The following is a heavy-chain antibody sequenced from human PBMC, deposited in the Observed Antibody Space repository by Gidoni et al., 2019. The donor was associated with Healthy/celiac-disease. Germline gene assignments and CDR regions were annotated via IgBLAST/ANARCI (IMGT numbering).Heavy chain of an antibody. CDR1: GYTFTSYV. V-gene: IGHV1-18*01. CDR3: ARDGADYYDSSGYHKSPKRSDY. J-gene: IGHJ4*02. CDR2: ISAYNGNT. Sequence: QVQLVQSGAEVKKPGASVKVSCKASGYTFTSYVIIWVRQAPGKGLEWRGWISAYNGNTNYAQKHQGRVTMTTDTSTSTAYMELRSLRSDDTAVYYCARDGADYYDSSGYHKSPKRSDYWGQGTLVTVSS. D-gene: IGHD3-22*01.